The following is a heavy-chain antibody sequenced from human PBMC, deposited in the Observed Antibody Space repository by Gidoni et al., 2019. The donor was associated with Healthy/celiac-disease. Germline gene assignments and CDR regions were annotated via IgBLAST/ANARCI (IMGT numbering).Heavy chain of an antibody. J-gene: IGHJ3*02. D-gene: IGHD3-16*01. Sequence: EVQLLESGGGLVQPGGSLRLSCAASGFTFSSYAMSWVRQAPGKGLGWVSAISGSGGSTYYADSVKGRFTISRDNSKNTLYLQMNSLRAEDTAVYYCAKSEGGEDAFDIWGQGTMVTVSS. CDR2: ISGSGGST. CDR3: AKSEGGEDAFDI. CDR1: GFTFSSYA. V-gene: IGHV3-23*01.